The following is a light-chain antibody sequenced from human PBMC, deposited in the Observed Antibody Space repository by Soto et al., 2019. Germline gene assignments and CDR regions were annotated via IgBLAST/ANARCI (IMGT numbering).Light chain of an antibody. V-gene: IGLV7-46*01. CDR1: TGAVTSGHY. J-gene: IGLJ1*01. CDR3: LVSYSGSYV. Sequence: QAVVTQEPSLTVSPGGTVTLTCGSSTGAVTSGHYPYWFQQKPGQAPRTLIYDAYKKHSWTPARFSGSLLGGKAALTLSGAQPDDEADSYCLVSYSGSYVFGTGTKVTVL. CDR2: DAY.